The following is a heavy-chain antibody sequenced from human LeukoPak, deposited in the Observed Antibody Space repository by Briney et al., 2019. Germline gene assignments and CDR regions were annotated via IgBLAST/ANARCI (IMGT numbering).Heavy chain of an antibody. CDR2: ISAYNGNT. CDR1: GYTFTGYY. Sequence: ASVKVSCKASGYTFTGYYMHWVRQAPGQGLEWMGWISAYNGNTNYAQKLQGRVTMTTDTSTSTAYMELRSLRSDDTAVYYCARDRWDDWGFDYWGQGTLVTVSS. D-gene: IGHD7-27*01. V-gene: IGHV1-18*04. J-gene: IGHJ4*02. CDR3: ARDRWDDWGFDY.